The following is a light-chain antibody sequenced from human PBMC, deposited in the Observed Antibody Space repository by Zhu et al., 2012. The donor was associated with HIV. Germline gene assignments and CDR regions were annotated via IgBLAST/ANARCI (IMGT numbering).Light chain of an antibody. Sequence: EIVMTQSPATLSVSPGETATLSCRASHSVSSTLAWYQQKPGQAPRFLIYGAFTRATGIPARFSGRGSGTEFTLTISSLQSEDFAVYYCQQYSDWPLTFGGGTKVGIK. CDR1: HSVSST. J-gene: IGKJ4*01. CDR2: GAF. CDR3: QQYSDWPLT. V-gene: IGKV3-15*01.